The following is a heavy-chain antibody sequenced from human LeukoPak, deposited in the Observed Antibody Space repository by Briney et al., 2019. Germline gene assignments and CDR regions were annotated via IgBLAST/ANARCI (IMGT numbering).Heavy chain of an antibody. CDR1: GYTFTGYY. Sequence: ASVKVSCKASGYTFTGYYMHWVRQAPGQGLEGMGRINPNSGGTNYAQKFQGRVTMTRDTSISTAYMELSRLRSDDKAVYYCARGVVGESYYFDYWGQGTLVTVSS. CDR3: ARGVVGESYYFDY. CDR2: INPNSGGT. J-gene: IGHJ4*02. D-gene: IGHD1-26*01. V-gene: IGHV1-2*06.